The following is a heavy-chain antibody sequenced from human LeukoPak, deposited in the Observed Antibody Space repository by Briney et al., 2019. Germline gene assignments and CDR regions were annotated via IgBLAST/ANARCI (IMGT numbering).Heavy chain of an antibody. Sequence: SSVKVSCKASGGTLSRYAISWVRQAPGQGLEWMGRIIPIFGTANYAQKFHGRVTITTDESTSTAYMELSSLRSEDTAVYYCARADSSGSHFDYWGEGTLVTVSS. CDR2: IIPIFGTA. CDR3: ARADSSGSHFDY. D-gene: IGHD3-22*01. J-gene: IGHJ4*02. CDR1: GGTLSRYA. V-gene: IGHV1-69*05.